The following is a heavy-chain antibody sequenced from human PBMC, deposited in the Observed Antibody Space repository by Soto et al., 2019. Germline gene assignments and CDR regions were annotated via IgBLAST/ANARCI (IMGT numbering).Heavy chain of an antibody. V-gene: IGHV4-34*01. CDR1: GGSFSSYY. D-gene: IGHD5-12*01. J-gene: IGHJ4*02. Sequence: QVQLQQWGAGLLKPSETLSLTCAVYGGSFSSYYWSWIRQPPGKGLEWIGEINHSGDTNYNPSLKSRVTISVDTSKNQFSLKVTSVTAADTAVYYCSRVSGAKIQDYWGQGTLVTVSS. CDR2: INHSGDT. CDR3: SRVSGAKIQDY.